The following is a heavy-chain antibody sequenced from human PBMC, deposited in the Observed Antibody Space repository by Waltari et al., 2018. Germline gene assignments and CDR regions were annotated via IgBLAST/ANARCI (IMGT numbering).Heavy chain of an antibody. Sequence: QVQLQESGPGLVKPSQTLSLTCTVSGGSISRGDYYWSWLRQPPGKGLEWIGYIYYSGSTYYNPSLKSRVTISVDTSKNQFSLKLSSVTAADTAVYYCARAPLAAAVPYFDYWGQGTLVTVSS. D-gene: IGHD6-13*01. V-gene: IGHV4-30-4*08. CDR2: IYYSGST. CDR1: GGSISRGDYY. J-gene: IGHJ4*02. CDR3: ARAPLAAAVPYFDY.